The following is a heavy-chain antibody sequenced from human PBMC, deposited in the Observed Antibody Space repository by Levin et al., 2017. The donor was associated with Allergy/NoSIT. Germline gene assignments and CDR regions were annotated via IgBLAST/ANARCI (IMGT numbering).Heavy chain of an antibody. J-gene: IGHJ6*02. CDR3: ARTLITPGDYYYYGMDV. CDR1: GFSLSTSGMC. Sequence: TLSLTCTFSGFSLSTSGMCVSWIRQPPGKALEWLALIDWDDDKYYSTSLKTRLTISKDTSKNQVVLTMTNMDPVDTATYYCARTLITPGDYYYYGMDVWGQGTTVTVSS. V-gene: IGHV2-70*01. CDR2: IDWDDDK. D-gene: IGHD3-22*01.